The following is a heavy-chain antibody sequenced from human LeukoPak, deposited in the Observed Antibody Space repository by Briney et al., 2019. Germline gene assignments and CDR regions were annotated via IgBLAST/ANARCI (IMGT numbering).Heavy chain of an antibody. CDR2: ISSSSSYI. CDR1: GFTFSSYS. D-gene: IGHD2-15*01. J-gene: IGHJ4*02. CDR3: AKEGVVVTATRYYFDF. Sequence: GGSLRLSCAASGFTFSSYSMNWVRQAPGKGLEWVSSISSSSSYIYYADSVKGRFTISRDNAKNSLYLQMNSLRAEDTAVYYCAKEGVVVTATRYYFDFWGQGTLVTVSS. V-gene: IGHV3-21*01.